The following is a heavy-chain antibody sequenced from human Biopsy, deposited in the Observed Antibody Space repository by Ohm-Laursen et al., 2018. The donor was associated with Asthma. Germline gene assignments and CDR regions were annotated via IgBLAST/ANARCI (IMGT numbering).Heavy chain of an antibody. CDR3: AREGVAGTHIED. J-gene: IGHJ4*02. V-gene: IGHV3-30-3*01. D-gene: IGHD6-19*01. CDR1: RFTYE. CDR2: ISYDGSSI. Sequence: SLRLSCAASRFTYEMHWVRQAPGKGLEWVEVISYDGSSIYYADSVKGRFTISRDNSKNTLSLQMNSLTAEDTAVYYCAREGVAGTHIEDWGQGTLVTVSS.